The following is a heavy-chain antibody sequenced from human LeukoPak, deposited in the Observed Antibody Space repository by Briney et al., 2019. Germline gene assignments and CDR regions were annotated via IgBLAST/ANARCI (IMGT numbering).Heavy chain of an antibody. V-gene: IGHV1-69*04. Sequence: SVKVSCTASGGTFSSYAISWVRQAPGQGLEWMGRIIPILGIANYAQKFQGRVTITADKSTSTAYMELSSLRSEDTAVYYCAREDNYVWGSYRFLFDYWGQGTLVTVSS. D-gene: IGHD3-16*02. CDR2: IIPILGIA. CDR1: GGTFSSYA. CDR3: AREDNYVWGSYRFLFDY. J-gene: IGHJ4*02.